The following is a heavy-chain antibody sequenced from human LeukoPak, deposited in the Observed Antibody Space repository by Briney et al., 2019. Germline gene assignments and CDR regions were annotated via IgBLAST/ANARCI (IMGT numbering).Heavy chain of an antibody. D-gene: IGHD6-13*01. CDR3: AKAHSSSWYSSYFDY. V-gene: IGHV3-9*01. CDR1: GFTFDDYA. CDR2: ISWNSGSI. J-gene: IGHJ4*02. Sequence: PGGSLRLSCAASGFTFDDYAMHWVRRAPGKGLEWVSGISWNSGSIGYADSVKGRFTISRDNAKNSLYLQMNSLGAEDTALYYCAKAHSSSWYSSYFDYWGQGTLVTVSS.